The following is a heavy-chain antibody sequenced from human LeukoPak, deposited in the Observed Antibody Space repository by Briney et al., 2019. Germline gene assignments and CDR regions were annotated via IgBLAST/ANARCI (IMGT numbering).Heavy chain of an antibody. Sequence: SGTLSLTCAVSGGSISSYYWSWIRQPPGKGLEWIGYIYYSGSTNYNPSLKSRVTISVDTSKNQFSLKLSSVTAADTAVYYCARGTNDFWSGYHSPNWFDPWGQGTLVTVSS. CDR3: ARGTNDFWSGYHSPNWFDP. CDR2: IYYSGST. J-gene: IGHJ5*02. CDR1: GGSISSYY. V-gene: IGHV4-59*01. D-gene: IGHD3-3*01.